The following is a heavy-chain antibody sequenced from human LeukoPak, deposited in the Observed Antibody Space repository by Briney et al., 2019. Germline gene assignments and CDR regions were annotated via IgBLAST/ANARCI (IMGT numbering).Heavy chain of an antibody. Sequence: AASVKVSCKASGYTFTSNYIHWVRKAHGPGNEWMGIINTSGGSTSYAQKFQGRVTITRDMSTSTVYMELSSLRSEDTAVYYCARSVYPRENWFDPWGQGTLVTVSS. CDR1: GYTFTSNY. CDR2: INTSGGST. D-gene: IGHD1-26*01. V-gene: IGHV1-46*01. J-gene: IGHJ5*02. CDR3: ARSVYPRENWFDP.